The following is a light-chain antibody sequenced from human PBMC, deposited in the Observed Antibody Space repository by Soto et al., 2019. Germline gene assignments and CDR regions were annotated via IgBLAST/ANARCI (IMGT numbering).Light chain of an antibody. Sequence: EIVLTQSPGTLSLSPGERATLSCRASQSVSSSYLAWYQQKPGQAPRLLIYGASSRATGIPDRFSGSGSGKDFTLTISRLEPEDFAVYYCQQYGSSPFWTFGQGTKVEIK. J-gene: IGKJ1*01. CDR1: QSVSSSY. CDR3: QQYGSSPFWT. V-gene: IGKV3-20*01. CDR2: GAS.